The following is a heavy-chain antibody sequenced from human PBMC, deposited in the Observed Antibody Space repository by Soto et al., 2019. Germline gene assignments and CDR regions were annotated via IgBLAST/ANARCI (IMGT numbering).Heavy chain of an antibody. Sequence: QVQLVQSGAEVKKPGASVKVSCKASGYTFTSYDINWVRQAIGQGLEWMGWMNPNSGNTGYAQKFQGRVTMTRNTSISTAYMELSSLRSEDTAVYYCARVVETYSSGWVAFDYWGQGTLVTVSS. CDR2: MNPNSGNT. D-gene: IGHD6-19*01. CDR3: ARVVETYSSGWVAFDY. CDR1: GYTFTSYD. J-gene: IGHJ4*02. V-gene: IGHV1-8*01.